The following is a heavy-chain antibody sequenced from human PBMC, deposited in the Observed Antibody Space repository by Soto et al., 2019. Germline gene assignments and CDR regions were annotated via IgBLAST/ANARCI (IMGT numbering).Heavy chain of an antibody. J-gene: IGHJ6*02. CDR1: GFTFSYYG. Sequence: ESGGGVVQPGRSLRLSCAASGFTFSYYGMHWVRQAPGKGLEWVAVISYDGSNKYYADSVKGRFTISRDNSKNTLYLQMSSLRAEDTAVYYCAKETSGYSSSWSYYYGMDVWGQGTTVTVSS. D-gene: IGHD6-13*01. V-gene: IGHV3-30*18. CDR3: AKETSGYSSSWSYYYGMDV. CDR2: ISYDGSNK.